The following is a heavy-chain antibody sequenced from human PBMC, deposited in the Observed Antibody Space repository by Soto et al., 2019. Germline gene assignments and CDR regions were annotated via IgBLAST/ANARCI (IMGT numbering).Heavy chain of an antibody. CDR3: ARDRYYDFWSGYSYYYYGMDV. J-gene: IGHJ6*02. CDR1: GGSFSGYY. D-gene: IGHD3-3*01. CDR2: INHSGST. V-gene: IGHV4-34*01. Sequence: LSLTCAVYGGSFSGYYWSWIRQPPGKGLEWIGEINHSGSTNYNPSLKSRVTISVDTSKNQFSLKLSSVTAADTAVYYCARDRYYDFWSGYSYYYYGMDVWGQGTTVTVSS.